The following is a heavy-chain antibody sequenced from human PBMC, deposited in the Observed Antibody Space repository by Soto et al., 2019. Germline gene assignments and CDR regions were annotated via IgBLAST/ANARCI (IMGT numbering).Heavy chain of an antibody. CDR2: ISTYNGNT. CDR3: ARGPTDYYDNSANYFLDY. V-gene: IGHV1-18*01. D-gene: IGHD3-22*01. CDR1: GYTFITYG. Sequence: QVQLVQSGAEVNKPGASVKVSCKASGYTFITYGVSWVRQAPGQGLDWLGWISTYNGNTSYAERLQGRVTMTTDTTTNTAYMELRNLRSDDTAVYYCARGPTDYYDNSANYFLDYWGQGTLVTVSS. J-gene: IGHJ4*02.